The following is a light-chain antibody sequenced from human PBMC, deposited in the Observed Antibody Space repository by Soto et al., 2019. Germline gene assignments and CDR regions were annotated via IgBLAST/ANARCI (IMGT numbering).Light chain of an antibody. Sequence: EIVLTQSPGTLSVSPGERVTLSCRASQSVGSSYLAWYQQRPGQAPRLLIFGASYRATGIPDRFSGSRSGTDFTLTISRLEPEDFAVYYCQQYSSSPPEFTFGPGTKVDSK. CDR2: GAS. CDR3: QQYSSSPPEFT. CDR1: QSVGSSY. J-gene: IGKJ3*01. V-gene: IGKV3-20*01.